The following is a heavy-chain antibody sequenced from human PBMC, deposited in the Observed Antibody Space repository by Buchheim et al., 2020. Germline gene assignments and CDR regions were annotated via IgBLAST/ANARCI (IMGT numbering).Heavy chain of an antibody. CDR1: GGSFSGYY. J-gene: IGHJ5*02. CDR2: INHSGST. D-gene: IGHD3-10*01. CDR3: ARAKGGDRGVTPSSWFDP. Sequence: QVQLQQWGAGLLKPSETLSLTCAVYGGSFSGYYWSWIRQPPGKGLEWIGEINHSGSTNYNPSLKSRVTISVDTSKNQFSLKLSSVTAADTAVYYCARAKGGDRGVTPSSWFDPWGQGTL. V-gene: IGHV4-34*01.